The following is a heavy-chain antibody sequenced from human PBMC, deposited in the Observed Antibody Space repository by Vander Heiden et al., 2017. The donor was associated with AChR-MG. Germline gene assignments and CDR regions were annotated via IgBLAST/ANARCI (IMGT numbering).Heavy chain of an antibody. CDR2: ISGSGGST. CDR1: GFTFSSYA. J-gene: IGHJ2*01. V-gene: IGHV3-23*01. Sequence: EVQLLESGGGLVQPGGLLSLPCRAPGFTFSSYAMSWVRQAPGKGVGWVSAISGSGGSTYYTDSGKGRFTISRDNYKNTLYLQMNSLRAEDTAVDYCAKDSQWIQLWLGYFDLWGRGTLVTVSS. D-gene: IGHD5-18*01. CDR3: AKDSQWIQLWLGYFDL.